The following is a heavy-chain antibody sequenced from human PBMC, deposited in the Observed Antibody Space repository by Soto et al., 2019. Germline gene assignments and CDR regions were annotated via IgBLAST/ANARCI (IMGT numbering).Heavy chain of an antibody. CDR1: GFTFTTYS. V-gene: IGHV3-48*02. J-gene: IGHJ5*01. Sequence: GGSLRLSCAASGFTFTTYSMHCVRQAPGKGLQWVAYINSDSSTIYYADSAKGRFTISRDNAKNSLYLQLTSLRDEDTAVYYCAREPSGGDDYPDPRESWGQGTLVTVSS. CDR3: AREPSGGDDYPDPRES. CDR2: INSDSSTI. D-gene: IGHD4-17*01.